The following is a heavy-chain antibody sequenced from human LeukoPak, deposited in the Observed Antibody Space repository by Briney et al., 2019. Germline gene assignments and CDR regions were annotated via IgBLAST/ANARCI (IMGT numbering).Heavy chain of an antibody. CDR3: ARDLGGIYFDY. V-gene: IGHV4-59*01. CDR1: DASISGYY. Sequence: PSETLSLTCTVSDASISGYYWSWIRQPPGKGLEWIGSIHFSGSTNYNPSLRSRVTISVDTSKNQVSLKLSSVTAADTAVYYCARDLGGIYFDYWGQGTLVTVSS. D-gene: IGHD1-26*01. J-gene: IGHJ4*02. CDR2: IHFSGST.